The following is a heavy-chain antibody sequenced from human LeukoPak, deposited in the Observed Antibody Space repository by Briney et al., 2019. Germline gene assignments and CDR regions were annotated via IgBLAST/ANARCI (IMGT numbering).Heavy chain of an antibody. CDR1: NGSISSSSYY. J-gene: IGHJ5*02. D-gene: IGHD3-22*01. CDR3: ARGFGYYDSSGYWRWFDP. Sequence: PSETLSLTCAVSNGSISSSSYYWGWIRQPPGKGLEWIGSIYYSGSTYYNPSLKSRVTISVDMSKNQFSLKLTSVTAADTAVYYCARGFGYYDSSGYWRWFDPWGQGTLVTVSS. V-gene: IGHV4-39*07. CDR2: IYYSGST.